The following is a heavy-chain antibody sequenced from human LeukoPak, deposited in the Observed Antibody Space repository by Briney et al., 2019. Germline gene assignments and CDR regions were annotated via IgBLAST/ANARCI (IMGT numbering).Heavy chain of an antibody. J-gene: IGHJ4*02. D-gene: IGHD1-26*01. Sequence: PGGSLRLSCAASGFTFSSYGMHWVRQAPGKGLEWVAVIWYDGSNKYYADSVKGRFTISRDNSKNTLYLQMNSLRAEDTAVYYCARLSRSSYGKYYFDSWGQGTLVTVSS. V-gene: IGHV3-33*01. CDR3: ARLSRSSYGKYYFDS. CDR1: GFTFSSYG. CDR2: IWYDGSNK.